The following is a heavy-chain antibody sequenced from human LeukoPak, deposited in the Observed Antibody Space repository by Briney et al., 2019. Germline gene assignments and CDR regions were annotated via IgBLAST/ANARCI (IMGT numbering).Heavy chain of an antibody. CDR3: ARGSGLSGNYMSLDLDY. CDR1: GGTFSSYA. V-gene: IGHV1-69*13. D-gene: IGHD1-7*01. Sequence: ASVKVSCKASGGTFSSYAISWVRQAPGQGLEWMGGIIPIFGTANYAQKFQGRVTITADESTSTAYMELSSLRSEDTAVYYCARGSGLSGNYMSLDLDYWGQGTLVTVSS. CDR2: IIPIFGTA. J-gene: IGHJ4*02.